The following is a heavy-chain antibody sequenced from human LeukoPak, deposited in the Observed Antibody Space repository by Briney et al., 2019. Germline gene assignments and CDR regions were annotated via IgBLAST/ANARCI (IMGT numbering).Heavy chain of an antibody. CDR1: GYTFTSYG. Sequence: ASVKVSCKASGYTFTSYGISWVRQAPGQGLEWMGWISAYNGNTNYTQKLQGRVTMTTDTSTSTAYMEMRSLRSDDTAVYYCARDVKWLRFSWFDPWGQGTLVIVSS. D-gene: IGHD5-12*01. CDR2: ISAYNGNT. J-gene: IGHJ5*02. V-gene: IGHV1-18*01. CDR3: ARDVKWLRFSWFDP.